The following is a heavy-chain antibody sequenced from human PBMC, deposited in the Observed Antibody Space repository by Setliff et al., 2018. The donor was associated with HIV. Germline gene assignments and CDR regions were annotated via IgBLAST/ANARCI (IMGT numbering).Heavy chain of an antibody. CDR3: AGEIAPAARLPNVGGPPPPGYYHYMDV. CDR1: RGSISSTSHY. D-gene: IGHD2-8*01. CDR2: IYYSGRT. V-gene: IGHV4-39*07. Sequence: PSETLSLTCIVSRGSISSTSHYWGWVRQSPGRRLEWIGSIYYSGRTYYHPSLKSRVTMSVDTSTNQFSLDLTSVTAADTAVYFCAGEIAPAARLPNVGGPPPPGYYHYMDVWGKGTTVTVSS. J-gene: IGHJ6*03.